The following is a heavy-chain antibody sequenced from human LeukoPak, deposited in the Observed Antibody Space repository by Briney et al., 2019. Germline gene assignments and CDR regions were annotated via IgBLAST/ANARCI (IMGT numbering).Heavy chain of an antibody. Sequence: PGGSLRLSCAASGFTFSSYEMNWVRQAPGKGPEWVSYISSSGSTIYYADSVKGLFTISRDNAKNSLYLQVRSLRAEDTAVYYCARHPRMYYYDSSGYMAWGQGTLVTVSS. CDR2: ISSSGSTI. V-gene: IGHV3-48*03. J-gene: IGHJ5*02. CDR1: GFTFSSYE. D-gene: IGHD3-22*01. CDR3: ARHPRMYYYDSSGYMA.